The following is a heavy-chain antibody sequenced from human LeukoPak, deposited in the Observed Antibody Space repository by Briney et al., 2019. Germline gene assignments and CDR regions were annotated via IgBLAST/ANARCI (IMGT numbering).Heavy chain of an antibody. D-gene: IGHD1-26*01. V-gene: IGHV1-18*01. Sequence: ALAKVSCKASGYTFTSYGICWVRQAPGQGLEWMGWISAYNGNTNYAQKLQGRVTMTTDTSTSTAYMELRSLRSDDTAVYYCAREGGVGATPDFDYWGQGTLVTVSS. CDR3: AREGGVGATPDFDY. CDR2: ISAYNGNT. J-gene: IGHJ4*02. CDR1: GYTFTSYG.